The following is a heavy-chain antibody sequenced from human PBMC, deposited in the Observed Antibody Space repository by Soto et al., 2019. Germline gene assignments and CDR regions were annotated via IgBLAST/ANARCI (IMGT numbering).Heavy chain of an antibody. CDR2: IWYDGSNK. V-gene: IGHV3-33*01. D-gene: IGHD3-3*01. J-gene: IGHJ3*02. Sequence: QVQLVESGGGVGQPGGSLRLSCAASGFTFSSYGMHWVRQAPGKGLEWVAVIWYDGSNKYYADSVKGRFTISRDNSKNTLYLQMNSLRAKDTAVYYCARASGPRGAFDIWGQGTMVTVSS. CDR3: ARASGPRGAFDI. CDR1: GFTFSSYG.